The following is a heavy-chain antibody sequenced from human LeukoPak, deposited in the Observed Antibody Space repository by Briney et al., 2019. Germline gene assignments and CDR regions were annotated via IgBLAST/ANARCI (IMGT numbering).Heavy chain of an antibody. CDR1: GYTFTSYG. V-gene: IGHV1-18*01. CDR2: ISAYNGNT. D-gene: IGHD6-13*01. CDR3: AREFRIAAAGTDYYYYMDV. J-gene: IGHJ6*03. Sequence: ASVKVSCKASGYTFTSYGISWVRQAPGQGLEWMGWISAYNGNTNYAQKLQGRVTMTTDTSTSTAYMELRSLRSDDTAVYYCAREFRIAAAGTDYYYYMDVWGKGTTVTVSS.